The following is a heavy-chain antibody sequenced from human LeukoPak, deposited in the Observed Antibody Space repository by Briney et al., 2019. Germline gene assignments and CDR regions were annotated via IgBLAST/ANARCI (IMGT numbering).Heavy chain of an antibody. D-gene: IGHD1-26*01. CDR3: ARDHGWEALFDY. Sequence: KPGGSLRLSCAASGFTFSSYSMNWVRRAPGKGLEWVSSISSSSSYIYYADSVKGRFTISRDNAKNSLYLQMNSLRAEDTSVYYCARDHGWEALFDYWGQGTLVTVSS. V-gene: IGHV3-21*01. CDR1: GFTFSSYS. J-gene: IGHJ4*02. CDR2: ISSSSSYI.